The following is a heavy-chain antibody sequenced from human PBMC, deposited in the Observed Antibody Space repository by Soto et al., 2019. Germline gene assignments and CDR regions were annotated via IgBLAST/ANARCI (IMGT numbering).Heavy chain of an antibody. D-gene: IGHD1-1*01. Sequence: LPETLSLTCTVSGGSISSYYWSWIRQPPGKGLEWIGYIYYSGSTNYNPSLKSRVTISADTSKNQFSLKLSSVTAADTAVYYCARGVSGQDYYYYYYMDVWGKGTTVTVSS. CDR1: GGSISSYY. CDR3: ARGVSGQDYYYYYYMDV. J-gene: IGHJ6*03. CDR2: IYYSGST. V-gene: IGHV4-59*01.